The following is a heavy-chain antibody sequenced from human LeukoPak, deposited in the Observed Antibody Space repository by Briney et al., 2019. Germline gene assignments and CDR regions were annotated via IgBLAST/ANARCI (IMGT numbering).Heavy chain of an antibody. J-gene: IGHJ6*02. Sequence: SETLSLTCAVYGGSFSGYYWSWIRQPPGKGLEWIGEINHSGSTNYNPSLKSRVTISVDTSKDQFSLKLSSVTAADTAVYYCARVTYYYYGMDVWGQGTTVTVSS. CDR3: ARVTYYYYGMDV. CDR1: GGSFSGYY. V-gene: IGHV4-34*01. CDR2: INHSGST.